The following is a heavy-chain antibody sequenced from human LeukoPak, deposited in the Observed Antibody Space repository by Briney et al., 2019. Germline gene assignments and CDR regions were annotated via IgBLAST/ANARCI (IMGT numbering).Heavy chain of an antibody. D-gene: IGHD6-13*01. CDR2: IYYSGTT. CDR1: GASISTGTYY. V-gene: IGHV4-39*01. Sequence: RSSETLSLTCTVSGASISTGTYYWSWIRQPPGKGLEWIGSIYYSGTTYYNPSLKSRVTIFVDTSKNQFSLKLSSVTAADTAVYYCARAAGGSAALRWFDPWGQGTLVTVSS. J-gene: IGHJ5*02. CDR3: ARAAGGSAALRWFDP.